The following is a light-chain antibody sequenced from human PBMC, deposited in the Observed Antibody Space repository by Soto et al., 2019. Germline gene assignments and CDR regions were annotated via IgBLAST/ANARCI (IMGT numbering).Light chain of an antibody. CDR3: QQYHSSSWT. Sequence: DIQMTQSPSTLSAFVGARVAITCRASQHISTYLAWYQQKPGNAPNLLIYMASNVHSGVPSRFSGSGSGTEFTLTISSLQPDDFATDYCQQYHSSSWTFGQGTKVEIK. CDR1: QHISTY. CDR2: MAS. J-gene: IGKJ1*01. V-gene: IGKV1-5*03.